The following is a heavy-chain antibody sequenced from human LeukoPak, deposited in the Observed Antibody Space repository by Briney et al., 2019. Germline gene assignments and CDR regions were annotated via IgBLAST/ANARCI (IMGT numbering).Heavy chain of an antibody. V-gene: IGHV3-30*18. J-gene: IGHJ4*02. CDR2: ISYDGSNK. Sequence: GGSLRLSCAASGFTFSSCGMHWVRQAPGKGLEWVAVISYDGSNKYYADSVKGRFTISRDNSKNTLYLQMNSLRAEDTAVYYCAKDSSSGWYGYFDYWGQGTLVTASS. CDR3: AKDSSSGWYGYFDY. CDR1: GFTFSSCG. D-gene: IGHD6-19*01.